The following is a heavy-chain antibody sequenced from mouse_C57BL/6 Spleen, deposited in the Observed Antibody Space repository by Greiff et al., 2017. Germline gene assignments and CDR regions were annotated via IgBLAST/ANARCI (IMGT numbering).Heavy chain of an antibody. CDR2: IYPGDGDT. CDR3: ARNYWYFEV. CDR1: GYAFSSSW. Sequence: QVQLQQSGPELVKPGASVKISCKASGYAFSSSWMNWVKQRPGKGLEWIGRIYPGDGDTNYNGKFKGKATLTADKSSSTAYMQLSSLTSGDSAVYFCARNYWYFEVWGTGTTVTVSS. J-gene: IGHJ1*03. V-gene: IGHV1-82*01.